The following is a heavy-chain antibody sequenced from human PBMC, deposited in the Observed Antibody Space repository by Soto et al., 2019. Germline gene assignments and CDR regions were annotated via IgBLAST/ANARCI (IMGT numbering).Heavy chain of an antibody. CDR1: GYNFSSYW. CDR2: LDPSDSYT. D-gene: IGHD2-2*01. Sequence: GEYLKISCKASGYNFSSYWINWVRQKPGKGLEWMGRLDPSDSYTNYSPSFQGHVTISADKSISTAYLQWISLQASDTAMYYCTKQGGHQPIADWGQGPLVTVSS. J-gene: IGHJ4*02. V-gene: IGHV5-10-1*01. CDR3: TKQGGHQPIAD.